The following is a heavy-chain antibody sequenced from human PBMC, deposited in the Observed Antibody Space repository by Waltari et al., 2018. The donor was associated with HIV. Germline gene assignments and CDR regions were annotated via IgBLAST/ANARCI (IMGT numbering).Heavy chain of an antibody. CDR2: IYTSGST. V-gene: IGHV4-4*07. Sequence: QVQLEESGPGLVKPSETLSLTCTVSGGSISSYYWSWIRLPAGKGLEWIGRIYTSGSTNFIPSLKSRVTLSVDTSMNQFSLKLSSVTAADTAVYYCARGLRLGELSLYKYAFDIWGQGTMVTVSS. D-gene: IGHD3-16*02. J-gene: IGHJ3*02. CDR1: GGSISSYY. CDR3: ARGLRLGELSLYKYAFDI.